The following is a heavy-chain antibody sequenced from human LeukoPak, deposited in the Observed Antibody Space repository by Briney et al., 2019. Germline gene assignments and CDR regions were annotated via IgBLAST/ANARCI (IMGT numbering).Heavy chain of an antibody. V-gene: IGHV3-33*01. Sequence: GGSLRLSCAASGFTFSSYGMHWVRQAPGKGLEWVAVIWYDGSNKYYADSVKGRFTISRDNSKNTLHLQMNSLRAEDTAVYYCARDDTHYDFWSGYSLPFDYWGQGTLVTVSS. D-gene: IGHD3-3*01. CDR2: IWYDGSNK. J-gene: IGHJ4*02. CDR3: ARDDTHYDFWSGYSLPFDY. CDR1: GFTFSSYG.